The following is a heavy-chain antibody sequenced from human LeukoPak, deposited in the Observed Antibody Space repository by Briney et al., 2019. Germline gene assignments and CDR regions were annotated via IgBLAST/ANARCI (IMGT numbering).Heavy chain of an antibody. D-gene: IGHD1-26*01. CDR2: VYASGST. CDR1: GGSINSDSYY. V-gene: IGHV4-61*02. Sequence: NPSQTLSLTCTVSGGSINSDSYYWSWIRRPAGKGLEWIGRVYASGSTNYNPSPKSRVTISVDTSKNQFSLKLSSVTAADTAVYYCASNIVGATGAAHWYFDLWGRGTLVTVSS. CDR3: ASNIVGATGAAHWYFDL. J-gene: IGHJ2*01.